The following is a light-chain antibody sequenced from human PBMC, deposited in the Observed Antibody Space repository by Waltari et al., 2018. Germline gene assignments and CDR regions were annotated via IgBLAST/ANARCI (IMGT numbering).Light chain of an antibody. V-gene: IGLV3-21*03. CDR1: AVGSKS. Sequence: SYVLTQLPSVSVAPGKTARLICGGKAVGSKSAPWYQQKPGQAPVLCVYDESERPTGIPERFSGSKSGDTATLTVSRVEAGDEADYYCQVYYTNSDHVVFGGGTKLTVL. CDR2: DES. CDR3: QVYYTNSDHVV. J-gene: IGLJ2*01.